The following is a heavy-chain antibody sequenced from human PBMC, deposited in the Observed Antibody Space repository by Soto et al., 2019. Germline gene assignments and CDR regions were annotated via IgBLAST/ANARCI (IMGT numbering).Heavy chain of an antibody. CDR1: GVSISSDDFY. D-gene: IGHD3-22*01. CDR2: MYHTGNT. Sequence: PSETLSVTCTVSGVSISSDDFYCSWIRQHPGKGLEWIGYMYHTGNTYYNPSLRSRVTMSLDTSKNQFSLKLTSVTAADTALYYCVKYYYDSSGLNLFDPWGQGTLVTVS. CDR3: VKYYYDSSGLNLFDP. V-gene: IGHV4-31*03. J-gene: IGHJ5*02.